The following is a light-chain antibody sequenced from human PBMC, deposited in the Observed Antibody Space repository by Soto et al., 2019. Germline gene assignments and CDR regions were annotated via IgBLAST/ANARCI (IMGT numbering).Light chain of an antibody. CDR1: SSDVGGYNY. J-gene: IGLJ1*01. CDR2: EVN. Sequence: QSALTQPPSAPGSPGQSVTISCTGTSSDVGGYNYVSWYQQHPGKAPKLIIYEVNKRPSGVPDRFSGSKSGNTASLTVSGLQAEDEADYYCCSYAGTPYVFGTGTKVTVL. CDR3: CSYAGTPYV. V-gene: IGLV2-8*01.